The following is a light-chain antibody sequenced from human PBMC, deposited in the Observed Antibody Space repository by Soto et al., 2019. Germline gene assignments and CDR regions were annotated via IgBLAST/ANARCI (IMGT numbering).Light chain of an antibody. V-gene: IGLV3-1*01. Sequence: SYELTQPPSVSVSPGQTASITCSGDKLGDKYVCWYQQKPGQSPVLVIYQDNKQPSGIPERLSGSNSGNTATLTISGTQAVDEADYYCQAWDSSTVLFGGGTKLTVL. J-gene: IGLJ2*01. CDR1: KLGDKY. CDR2: QDN. CDR3: QAWDSSTVL.